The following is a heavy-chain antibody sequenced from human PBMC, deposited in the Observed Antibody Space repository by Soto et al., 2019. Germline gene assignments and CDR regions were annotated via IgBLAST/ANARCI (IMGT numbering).Heavy chain of an antibody. J-gene: IGHJ3*02. V-gene: IGHV4-34*01. D-gene: IGHD1-7*01. CDR3: ARQRPELRAFDI. Sequence: SLTCAVYGGSFSGYYWSWIRQPPGKGLEWIGEINHSGSTNYNPSLKSRVTISVDTSKNQFSLKLSSVTAADTAVYYCARQRPELRAFDIWGQGTMVTVSS. CDR1: GGSFSGYY. CDR2: INHSGST.